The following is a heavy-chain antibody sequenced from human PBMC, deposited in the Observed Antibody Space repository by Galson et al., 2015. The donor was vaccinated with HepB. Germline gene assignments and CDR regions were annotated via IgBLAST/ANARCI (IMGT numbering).Heavy chain of an antibody. J-gene: IGHJ6*02. Sequence: SVKVSCKASGYTFIGYYIHWVRQAPGQGLEWMGWINPKSGGTNYAQKFQGWVTMTRDTSISTAYMELSRLRSDDTAVYYCARDLRVRGLSGDYYYGMDVWGQGTTVTVSS. CDR2: INPKSGGT. CDR1: GYTFIGYY. CDR3: ARDLRVRGLSGDYYYGMDV. V-gene: IGHV1-2*04.